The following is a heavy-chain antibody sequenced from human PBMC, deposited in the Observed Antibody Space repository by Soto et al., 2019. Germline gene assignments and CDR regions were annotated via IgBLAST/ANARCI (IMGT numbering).Heavy chain of an antibody. CDR1: GFTFSSYA. CDR3: ERSLGKYYFDY. V-gene: IGHV3-30-3*01. Sequence: GGSLRLSCAASGFTFSSYAMHWVRQAPGKGLEWVAVISYDGSNKYYADSVKGRFTISRDNSKNTLYLQMNSLRAEDTAVYYCERSLGKYYFDYWGQGTLVTVSS. CDR2: ISYDGSNK. J-gene: IGHJ4*02.